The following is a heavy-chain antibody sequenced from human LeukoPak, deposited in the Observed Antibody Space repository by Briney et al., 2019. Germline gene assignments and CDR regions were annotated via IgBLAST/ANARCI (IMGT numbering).Heavy chain of an antibody. Sequence: GGSLSLSCAAPGFTVSSNYMSWVRQAPAHGLEWVSVIYSGGSTYYADSVKGRFTISRHNSENTLYLQMNSLRAEDTAVYYCARGGEYSSSWVRYYFDYWGQGTLVTVSS. V-gene: IGHV3-53*04. CDR2: IYSGGST. J-gene: IGHJ4*02. CDR1: GFTVSSNY. D-gene: IGHD6-6*01. CDR3: ARGGEYSSSWVRYYFDY.